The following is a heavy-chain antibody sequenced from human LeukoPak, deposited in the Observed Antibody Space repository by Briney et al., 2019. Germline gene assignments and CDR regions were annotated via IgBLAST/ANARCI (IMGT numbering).Heavy chain of an antibody. J-gene: IGHJ5*02. Sequence: GASVKVSCKASGYTFTGYYMHWVRQAPGQGLEWMGWISAYNGNTNYAQKLQGRVTMTTDTSTSTAYMELRSLRSDDTAVYYCARHGYCSGGSCYSPWDNWFDPWGQGTLVTVSS. CDR3: ARHGYCSGGSCYSPWDNWFDP. CDR1: GYTFTGYY. CDR2: ISAYNGNT. V-gene: IGHV1-18*04. D-gene: IGHD2-15*01.